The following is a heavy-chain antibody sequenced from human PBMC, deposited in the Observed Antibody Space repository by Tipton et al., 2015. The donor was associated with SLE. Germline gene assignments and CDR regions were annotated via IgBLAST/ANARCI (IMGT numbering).Heavy chain of an antibody. D-gene: IGHD2-2*01. J-gene: IGHJ6*04. CDR3: ASLPQGYCSTINCSPRMDV. CDR2: ISYSGST. Sequence: TLSLTCTVSGGSMSTYYWSWIRLPPGKGLEWIGYISYSGSTHYSPSLKSRVTISLDTSKNQFSLRLSSVTAADTAVYYCASLPQGYCSTINCSPRMDVWGKGTTVTVSS. V-gene: IGHV4-59*01. CDR1: GGSMSTYY.